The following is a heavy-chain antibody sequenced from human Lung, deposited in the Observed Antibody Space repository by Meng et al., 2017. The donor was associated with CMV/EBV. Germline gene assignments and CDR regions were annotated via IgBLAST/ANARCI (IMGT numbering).Heavy chain of an antibody. Sequence: SCAASGFRFSDYYMTWIRQAPGKALEWVSYISSSYAIDYADSLKGRFTISRDNAKNSMYLQMNSLRAEDTAIYYCARVLLDVRGVYYQGMDVWGQGTTVTVSS. CDR3: ARVLLDVRGVYYQGMDV. CDR1: GFRFSDYY. V-gene: IGHV3-11*04. D-gene: IGHD3-10*01. J-gene: IGHJ6*02. CDR2: ISSSYAI.